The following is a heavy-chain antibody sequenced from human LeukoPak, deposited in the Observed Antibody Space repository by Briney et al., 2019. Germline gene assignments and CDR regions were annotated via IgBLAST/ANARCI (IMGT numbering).Heavy chain of an antibody. V-gene: IGHV3-23*01. CDR3: ATGAWLFGY. J-gene: IGHJ4*02. D-gene: IGHD3-10*01. Sequence: PGGSLRLSCAASGFTFSSYAMSWVRQAPGKGLEWVSAISGSGRSTYYADSLKGQFTISRDNSKTTLYLQMTSLRAEDTAVYYCATGAWLFGYWGQGTLVPVSS. CDR1: GFTFSSYA. CDR2: ISGSGRST.